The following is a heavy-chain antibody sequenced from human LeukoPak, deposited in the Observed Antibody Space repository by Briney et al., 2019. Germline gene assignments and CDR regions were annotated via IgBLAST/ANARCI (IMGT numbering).Heavy chain of an antibody. CDR3: AREEGYYGSGSYYNGGAFDI. J-gene: IGHJ3*02. D-gene: IGHD3-10*01. CDR2: ISAYNGNT. Sequence: GASVKVSCKASGYTFTSYGISWVRQAPGQGLEWMGWISAYNGNTNYAQKLQGRVTMTTDTSTSTAYMELRSLRSDDTAVYYCAREEGYYGSGSYYNGGAFDIWGQGTMVTVSS. V-gene: IGHV1-18*01. CDR1: GYTFTSYG.